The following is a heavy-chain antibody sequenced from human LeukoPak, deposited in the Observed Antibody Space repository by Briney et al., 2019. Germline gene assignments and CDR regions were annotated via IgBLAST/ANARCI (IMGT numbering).Heavy chain of an antibody. V-gene: IGHV4-59*12. CDR1: SGSISGYY. Sequence: SETLSLTCSVSSGSISGYYWSWIRQPPGKGLEWIGYIYYSGSTNYNPSLKSRVTISVDTSKNQFSLKLSSVTAADTVVYYCARRGSSSWYPDYWGQGTLVTVSS. D-gene: IGHD6-13*01. CDR3: ARRGSSSWYPDY. J-gene: IGHJ4*02. CDR2: IYYSGST.